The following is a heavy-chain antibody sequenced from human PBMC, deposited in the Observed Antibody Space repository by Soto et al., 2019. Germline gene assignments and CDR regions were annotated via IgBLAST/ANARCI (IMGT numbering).Heavy chain of an antibody. V-gene: IGHV4-39*01. CDR3: ARQGGGYRHGMDYFDY. D-gene: IGHD5-18*01. J-gene: IGHJ4*02. Sequence: ETLSLTCTVSGGSVSSSSYYWGWIRQPPGKGLEWIGSIYYTGSTYYNPSLKSRVTISVDTSKNQFSLKLSSVTAADTAVYYCARQGGGYRHGMDYFDYWGQGTLVTVSS. CDR2: IYYTGST. CDR1: GGSVSSSSYY.